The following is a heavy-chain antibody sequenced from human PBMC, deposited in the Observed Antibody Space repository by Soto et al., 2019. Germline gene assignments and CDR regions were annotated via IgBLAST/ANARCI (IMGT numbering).Heavy chain of an antibody. CDR3: SRGYCSGGNCYSDRLRSYDFDY. D-gene: IGHD2-15*01. CDR2: VYYSGST. V-gene: IGHV4-59*11. Sequence: QVQLQESGPGLVKPSETLSLTCSVSGGSISSHYWSWMRQPPGKGLQWIGYVYYSGSTNYNPSLKSSVTITLDTSRNQCSLRLNSVTAADTALYYCSRGYCSGGNCYSDRLRSYDFDYWGQGTLVTVSA. CDR1: GGSISSHY. J-gene: IGHJ4*02.